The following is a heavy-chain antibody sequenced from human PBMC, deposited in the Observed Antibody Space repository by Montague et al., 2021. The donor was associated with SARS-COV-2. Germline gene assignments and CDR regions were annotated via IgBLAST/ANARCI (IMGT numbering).Heavy chain of an antibody. J-gene: IGHJ4*02. Sequence: SETLSLTCTVSGASISSRSYYWGWIRQPPGKGLEWIGFKYYSGSTYYNPTLKSRVTISVDTSKNQFSLKLSSVTAADTDVYYCGTIPSSITIFVVVQGYYFDDWGQGTLVTVSS. CDR3: GTIPSSITIFVVVQGYYFDD. V-gene: IGHV4-39*01. CDR1: GASISSRSYY. CDR2: KYYSGST. D-gene: IGHD3-3*01.